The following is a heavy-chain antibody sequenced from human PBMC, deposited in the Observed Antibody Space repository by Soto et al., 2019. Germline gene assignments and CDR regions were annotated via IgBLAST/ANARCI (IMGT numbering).Heavy chain of an antibody. V-gene: IGHV3-7*01. CDR3: MTSVTKPDY. Sequence: EVQLVESGGGLVQPGGSLRLSCAASGFTLSSYWMNWVRLAPGKGLEWVANIKQDGSQKNYVDSVKGRFTISRDNAKNSLYLQMSSLRAEDTAVYYCMTSVTKPDYWGQGTLVTVSS. D-gene: IGHD4-17*01. J-gene: IGHJ4*02. CDR2: IKQDGSQK. CDR1: GFTLSSYW.